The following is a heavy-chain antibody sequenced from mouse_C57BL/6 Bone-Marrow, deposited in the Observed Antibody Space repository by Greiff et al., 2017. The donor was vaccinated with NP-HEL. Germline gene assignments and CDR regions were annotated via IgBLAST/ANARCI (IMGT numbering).Heavy chain of an antibody. D-gene: IGHD2-4*01. CDR3: TRDGYDYWFAY. J-gene: IGHJ3*01. V-gene: IGHV5-9-1*02. CDR2: ISSGGDYI. CDR1: GFTFSSYA. Sequence: EVKLMESGEGLVKPGGSLKLSCAASGFTFSSYAMSWVRQTPEKRLEWVAYISSGGDYIYYADTVKGRFTISRDNARNTLYLQMSSLKSEDTAMYYCTRDGYDYWFAYWGQGTLVTVSA.